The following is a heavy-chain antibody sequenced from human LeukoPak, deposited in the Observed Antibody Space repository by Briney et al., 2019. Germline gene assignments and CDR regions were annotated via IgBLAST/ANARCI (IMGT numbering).Heavy chain of an antibody. CDR1: GYTFTSYD. CDR3: ATGGNAHVVVVITTVVFDN. Sequence: ASVKVSCKASGYTFTSYDINWVRQATGQGLEWMGWMNPNSGNTGYAQKFQGRVTMTRNTSISTAYMELSSLRSEDTAVYYCATGGNAHVVVVITTVVFDNWGQGTLVTVSS. J-gene: IGHJ4*02. CDR2: MNPNSGNT. D-gene: IGHD3-22*01. V-gene: IGHV1-8*01.